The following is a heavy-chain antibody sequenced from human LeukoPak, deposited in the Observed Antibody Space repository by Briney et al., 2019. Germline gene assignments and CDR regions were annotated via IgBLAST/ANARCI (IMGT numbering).Heavy chain of an antibody. CDR3: ARDALVYSVRHGMDV. CDR1: GGSISGYY. D-gene: IGHD3-10*02. J-gene: IGHJ6*02. Sequence: SETLSLTCTVSGGSISGYYWSWIRQPAGKGLEWIGRIYTSESINYNPTLKSRITMSVDTSKNQISLRLSSVTAADTAVYFCARDALVYSVRHGMDVWGRGITVTVSS. V-gene: IGHV4-4*07. CDR2: IYTSESI.